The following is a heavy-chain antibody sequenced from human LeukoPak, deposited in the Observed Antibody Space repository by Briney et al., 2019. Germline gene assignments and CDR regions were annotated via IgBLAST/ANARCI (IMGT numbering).Heavy chain of an antibody. CDR3: ARVTGYRIEDYFDY. Sequence: SETLSLTCTVSGGSISSYYWSWIRQPPGKGQEWVGYIYYSGSTNYNPSLKSGVTISVETYKNEFSLKLRSVTAADTAVYYCARVTGYRIEDYFDYWGQGTLVTVSS. D-gene: IGHD6-13*01. CDR2: IYYSGST. J-gene: IGHJ4*02. V-gene: IGHV4-59*01. CDR1: GGSISSYY.